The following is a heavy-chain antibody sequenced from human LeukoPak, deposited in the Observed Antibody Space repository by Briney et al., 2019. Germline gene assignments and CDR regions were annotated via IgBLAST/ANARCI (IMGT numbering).Heavy chain of an antibody. V-gene: IGHV3-23*01. CDR1: GFTFSSYA. J-gene: IGHJ6*03. CDR3: AKDAVAGNNYYYYYYMDV. CDR2: ISGSGGST. D-gene: IGHD6-19*01. Sequence: GGSLRLSCAASGFTFSSYAMSWVRQAPGTGLEWVSAISGSGGSTYYADSVKGRFTISRDNSKNTLYLQMNSLRAEDTAVYYCAKDAVAGNNYYYYYYMDVWGKGTTVTVSS.